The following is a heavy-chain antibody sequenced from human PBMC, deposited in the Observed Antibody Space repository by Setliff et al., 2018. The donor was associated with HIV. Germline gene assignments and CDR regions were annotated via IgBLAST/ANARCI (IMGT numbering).Heavy chain of an antibody. D-gene: IGHD3-9*01. Sequence: PGESLKISCKGSGYSFTSYWIGWVRQMPGKGLEWMGIIYPGDSDTRYSPSFQGQVTISADKSINTAYLQWGSLQASDTAIYYCARHSRRQLTNPEIDYWGQGTLVTVS. CDR3: ARHSRRQLTNPEIDY. J-gene: IGHJ4*02. CDR1: GYSFTSYW. CDR2: IYPGDSDT. V-gene: IGHV5-51*01.